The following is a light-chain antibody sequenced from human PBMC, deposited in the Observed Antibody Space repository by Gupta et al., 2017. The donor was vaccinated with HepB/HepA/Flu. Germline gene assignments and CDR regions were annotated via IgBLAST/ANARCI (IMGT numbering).Light chain of an antibody. CDR3: SSHITISTL. CDR1: RSNIGDYAY. Sequence: QSALTQPASVSGSPGQSTTISCTGTRSNIGDYAYVSWYHHYPHRPPKPSTYNVSPRPSGVYHRYSGSRSVNTASLTITGLRHEDEAIYHCSSHITISTLFCGGTEVTVL. CDR2: NVS. V-gene: IGLV2-14*03. J-gene: IGLJ2*01.